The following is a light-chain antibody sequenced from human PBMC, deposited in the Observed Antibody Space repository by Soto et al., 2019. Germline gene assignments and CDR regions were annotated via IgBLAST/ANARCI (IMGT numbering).Light chain of an antibody. CDR2: GAS. CDR1: HSFSSN. Sequence: EIVMTQSPATLSVSPGERATLSCRASHSFSSNLAWYQQKPGQAPRLLIYGASTRATGIPARFSCSGSGTEFTLTISSLQSEDFAVYYCQQYHNWPRVTFGQWTKLEIK. J-gene: IGKJ2*01. CDR3: QQYHNWPRVT. V-gene: IGKV3-15*01.